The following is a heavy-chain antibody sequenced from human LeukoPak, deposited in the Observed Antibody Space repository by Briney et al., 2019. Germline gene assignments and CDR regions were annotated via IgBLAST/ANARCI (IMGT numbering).Heavy chain of an antibody. CDR2: ISDSGNT. Sequence: SETLSLTCTVSGGSISRGSYYWGWIRQPPGKGLQWIGSISDSGNTYYNPSLKSRVTISVDTSKNQFSLKLSSVTAADTAVYYCASTFSTTVGGPRYYFDYWGQGTLVTVSS. CDR1: GGSISRGSYY. D-gene: IGHD3-16*01. J-gene: IGHJ4*02. CDR3: ASTFSTTVGGPRYYFDY. V-gene: IGHV4-39*07.